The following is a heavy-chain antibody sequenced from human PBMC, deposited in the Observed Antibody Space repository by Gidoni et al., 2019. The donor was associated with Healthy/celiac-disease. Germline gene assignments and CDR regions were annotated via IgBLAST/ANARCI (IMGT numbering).Heavy chain of an antibody. J-gene: IGHJ4*02. CDR2: IYHSGST. D-gene: IGHD3-22*01. V-gene: IGHV4-38-2*01. CDR1: GYSISIGYY. Sequence: QVQLQESGPGLVKPSETLSLTCAVSGYSISIGYYWGWIRQPPGKVLEWIGRIYHSGSTYYNPSLKSRVTISVDTSKNQFSLKLSSVTAADTAVYYCARGYYDSSGYYPPGYWGQGTLVTVSS. CDR3: ARGYYDSSGYYPPGY.